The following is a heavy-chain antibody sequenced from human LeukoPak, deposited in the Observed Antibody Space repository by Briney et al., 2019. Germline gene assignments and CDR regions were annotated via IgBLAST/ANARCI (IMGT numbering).Heavy chain of an antibody. CDR2: ISSSSSYI. CDR1: GFTFSSYS. Sequence: PGGSLRLSCAASGFTFSSYSMNWVRQAPGKGLEWVSSISSSSSYIYYADSVKGRFTISRDNAKNSLYLQMNSLRAEDTAVYYCARGLRGYSGYEGGVNWGQGTLVTVSS. V-gene: IGHV3-21*01. D-gene: IGHD5-12*01. J-gene: IGHJ4*02. CDR3: ARGLRGYSGYEGGVN.